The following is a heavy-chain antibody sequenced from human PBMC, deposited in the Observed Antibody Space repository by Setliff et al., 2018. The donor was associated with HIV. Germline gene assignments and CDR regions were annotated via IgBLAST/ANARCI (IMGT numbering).Heavy chain of an antibody. CDR2: ISTYSDET. V-gene: IGHV1-18*01. CDR1: GYSFINYG. J-gene: IGHJ3*01. D-gene: IGHD1-26*01. Sequence: ASVKVSCKASGYSFINYGISWVRQAPGQGLEWMGWISTYSDETSYSQKLQGRVTMTTDTSTGTAYMELRSLRSGDTAVYYCARGGGSFWGRDPTALDLWGHGTMVTVSS. CDR3: ARGGGSFWGRDPTALDL.